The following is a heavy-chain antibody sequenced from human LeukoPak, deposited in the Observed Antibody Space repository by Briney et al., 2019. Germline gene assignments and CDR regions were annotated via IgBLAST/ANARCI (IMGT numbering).Heavy chain of an antibody. J-gene: IGHJ3*02. CDR2: ITSSSSYT. CDR3: ARGNAAFDI. V-gene: IGHV3-21*05. Sequence: GGSLRLSCAASGFTFSSYEMNWVRQAPGKGLEWVSYITSSSSYTNYADSVKGRFTISRDNAKNSLYLQMNSLRAEDTAVYYCARGNAAFDIWGQGTMVTVSS. CDR1: GFTFSSYE.